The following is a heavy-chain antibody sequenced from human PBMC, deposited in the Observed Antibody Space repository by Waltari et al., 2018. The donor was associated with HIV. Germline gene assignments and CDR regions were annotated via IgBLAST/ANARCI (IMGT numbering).Heavy chain of an antibody. D-gene: IGHD3-22*01. J-gene: IGHJ6*02. CDR3: ARGSAYDSSGYSYYYYYGMDV. Sequence: WVRQAPGQGLEWMGGIIPIFGTANYAQKFQGRVTITADESTSTAYMELSSLRSEDTAVYYCARGSAYDSSGYSYYYYYGMDVWGQGTTVTVSS. CDR2: IIPIFGTA. V-gene: IGHV1-69*01.